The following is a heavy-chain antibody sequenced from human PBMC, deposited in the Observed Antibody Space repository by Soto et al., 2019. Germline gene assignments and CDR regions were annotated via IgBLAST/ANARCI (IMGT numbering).Heavy chain of an antibody. CDR2: IDHKSGGT. V-gene: IGHV1-2*02. D-gene: IGHD5-12*01. J-gene: IGHJ4*02. Sequence: QLVQSGAEVKKPGASVRVSCKTSGPTFIAYYIHWVRQAPGQGLEWMGWIDHKSGGTTYEQKFLGRVTMTRDTSINTAYMDLNRLTSDDTAVYYCARVSVDVPEWGQGTLITVSS. CDR1: GPTFIAYY. CDR3: ARVSVDVPE.